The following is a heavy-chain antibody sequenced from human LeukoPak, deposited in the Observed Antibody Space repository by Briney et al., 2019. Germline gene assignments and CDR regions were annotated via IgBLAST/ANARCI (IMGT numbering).Heavy chain of an antibody. CDR1: GYTFTSYA. J-gene: IGHJ5*02. Sequence: ASVKVSCKASGYTFTSYAMHWVRQAPGQRLEWMGWINAGNGNTKYSQKFQGRVTITRDTSASTAYMELSSLRSEDTAVYYCARAQAEQYYGSGSPPPFDPWGQGTLVTVSS. D-gene: IGHD3-10*01. V-gene: IGHV1-3*01. CDR3: ARAQAEQYYGSGSPPPFDP. CDR2: INAGNGNT.